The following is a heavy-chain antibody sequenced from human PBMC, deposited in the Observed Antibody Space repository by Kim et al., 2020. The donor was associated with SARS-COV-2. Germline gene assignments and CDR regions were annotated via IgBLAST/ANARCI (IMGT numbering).Heavy chain of an antibody. CDR3: ARVPTAAAGLNWFDP. Sequence: SETLSLTCTVSGGSISSYYWSWIRQPPGKGLEWIGYIYYSGSTNYNPSLKSRVTISVDTSKNQFSLKLSSVTAADTAVYYCARVPTAAAGLNWFDPWGQGTLVTVSS. J-gene: IGHJ5*02. CDR1: GGSISSYY. D-gene: IGHD6-13*01. CDR2: IYYSGST. V-gene: IGHV4-59*01.